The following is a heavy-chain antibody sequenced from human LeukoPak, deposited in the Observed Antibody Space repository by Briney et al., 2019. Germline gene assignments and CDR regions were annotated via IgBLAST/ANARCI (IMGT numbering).Heavy chain of an antibody. CDR3: AKDNEMLGNYYDSSGYYSVDY. D-gene: IGHD3-22*01. CDR2: ISGSGGST. Sequence: GGSLRLSCAASGFTFSSYAMSWVRQAPGKGLEWVSAISGSGGSTYYADSVKGRFTISRDNSKNTLYLQMNSLRAEDTAVYYCAKDNEMLGNYYDSSGYYSVDYWGQGTLVTVFS. V-gene: IGHV3-23*01. J-gene: IGHJ4*02. CDR1: GFTFSSYA.